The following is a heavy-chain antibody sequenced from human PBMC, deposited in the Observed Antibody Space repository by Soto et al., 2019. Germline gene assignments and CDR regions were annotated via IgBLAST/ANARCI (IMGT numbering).Heavy chain of an antibody. V-gene: IGHV4-30-4*01. CDR1: GGSISSGDYY. CDR2: IYYSGST. CDR3: ARAVVVAANYYYGMDV. D-gene: IGHD2-15*01. Sequence: QVQLQESGPGLVKPSQTLSLTCTVSGGSISSGDYYWSWIRQPPGKGLEWIGYIYYSGSTYYNPSLKSRVTISVDMSKNQFSLKLSSVTAADTAVYYCARAVVVAANYYYGMDVWGQGTTVTVSS. J-gene: IGHJ6*02.